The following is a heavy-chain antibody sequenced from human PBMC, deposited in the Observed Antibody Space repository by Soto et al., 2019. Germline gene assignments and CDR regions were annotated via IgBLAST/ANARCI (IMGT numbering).Heavy chain of an antibody. Sequence: GGSLRLSCAASGFTFSSYAMSWVRQAPGKGLEWVSAISGSGGSTYYADSVKGRFTISRDNSKNTLYLQMNSLRAEDTAVYYCAKDPLNIVATIGDDAFDIWGQGTMVTVSS. D-gene: IGHD5-12*01. CDR1: GFTFSSYA. V-gene: IGHV3-23*01. CDR2: ISGSGGST. J-gene: IGHJ3*02. CDR3: AKDPLNIVATIGDDAFDI.